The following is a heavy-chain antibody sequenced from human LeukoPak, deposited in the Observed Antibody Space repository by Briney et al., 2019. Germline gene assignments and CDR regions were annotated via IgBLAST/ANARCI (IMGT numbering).Heavy chain of an antibody. CDR2: INHSGST. CDR1: GGSFSGYY. CDR3: ARSLVVRGYSGFFP. J-gene: IGHJ5*02. V-gene: IGHV4-34*01. Sequence: SETLSLTCAVYGGSFSGYYWSWIRQPPGKGLEWIGEINHSGSTNYNPSLKSRVTISVDTSKNQFSLKLSSVTAADTAVYYCARSLVVRGYSGFFPWGQGTLVTVSS. D-gene: IGHD5-12*01.